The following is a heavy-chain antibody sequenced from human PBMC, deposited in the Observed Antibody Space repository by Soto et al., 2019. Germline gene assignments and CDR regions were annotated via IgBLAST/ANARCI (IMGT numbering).Heavy chain of an antibody. J-gene: IGHJ4*02. CDR1: GASIGRGGYY. Sequence: QVQLQESGPGLMKPSQTLSLTCTVSGASIGRGGYYWTWIRQHPGKALEWMGHIHFSGETNYNPSLMGRLNLSIDTSTNQFSLHLAAVTVADTAMYYGAGDQGGDLDYWGQGTLVTVSS. D-gene: IGHD2-21*01. CDR2: IHFSGET. V-gene: IGHV4-31*03. CDR3: AGDQGGDLDY.